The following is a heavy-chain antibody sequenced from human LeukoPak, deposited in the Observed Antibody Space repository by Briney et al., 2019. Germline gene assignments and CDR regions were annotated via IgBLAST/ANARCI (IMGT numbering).Heavy chain of an antibody. CDR1: GFTFSSYW. CDR2: IKQDGSEK. CDR3: ARVGYCSSTSCRSKGVNNWFDP. D-gene: IGHD2-2*01. Sequence: PGGSLRLSCAASGFTFSSYWMSWVRQAPGKGLEWVANIKQDGSEKYYVDSVRGRFTISRDNAKNSLYLQMNSLRSEDTAVYYCARVGYCSSTSCRSKGVNNWFDPWGQGTLVTVSS. J-gene: IGHJ5*02. V-gene: IGHV3-7*03.